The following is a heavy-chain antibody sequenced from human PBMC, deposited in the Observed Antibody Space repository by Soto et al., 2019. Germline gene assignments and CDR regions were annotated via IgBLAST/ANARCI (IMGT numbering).Heavy chain of an antibody. V-gene: IGHV3-9*01. D-gene: IGHD3-3*01. CDR3: AKDMGPFGVSTYYHYGMDV. CDR1: GFTFDDYA. J-gene: IGHJ6*02. Sequence: EVQLVESGGGLVQPGRSLRLSCAASGFTFDDYAMHWVRQAPGKGLEWVSCISWNSGKIDYADSMKGRFTISRDNAKNTLYLQINSLRTEDTAMYYSAKDMGPFGVSTYYHYGMDVWGQGTTVTVSS. CDR2: ISWNSGKI.